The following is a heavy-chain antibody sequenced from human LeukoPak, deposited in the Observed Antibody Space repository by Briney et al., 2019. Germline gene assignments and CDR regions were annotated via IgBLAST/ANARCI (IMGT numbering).Heavy chain of an antibody. CDR3: AIRTAYYGSGSPHGMDV. V-gene: IGHV3-48*02. D-gene: IGHD3-10*01. J-gene: IGHJ6*02. CDR1: GFTFSSYS. Sequence: QLVESGGVLVQPGGSLRLSCAASGFTFSSYSMNWVRQAPGKGLEWVSYISSSSSSTIYYADSVKGRFTISRDNAKNSLYLQMNSLRDEDTAVYYCAIRTAYYGSGSPHGMDVWGQGTTVTVSS. CDR2: ISSSSSSTI.